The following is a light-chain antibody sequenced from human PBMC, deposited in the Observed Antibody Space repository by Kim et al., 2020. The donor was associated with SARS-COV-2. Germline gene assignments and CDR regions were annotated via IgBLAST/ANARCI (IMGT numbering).Light chain of an antibody. V-gene: IGKV3-11*01. CDR3: QQRSNWPRLT. CDR1: QSVSSY. Sequence: SPGERATLSCRASQSVSSYLAWYQQKPGQAPRLLIYDASNRATGIPARFSGSGSGTDFTLTISTLEPEDFAVYYCQQRSNWPRLTFGGGTKVDIK. J-gene: IGKJ4*01. CDR2: DAS.